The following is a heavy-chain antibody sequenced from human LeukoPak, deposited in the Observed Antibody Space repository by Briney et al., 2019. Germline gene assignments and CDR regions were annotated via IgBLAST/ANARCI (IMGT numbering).Heavy chain of an antibody. CDR1: GFTFSCYW. D-gene: IGHD3-10*01. Sequence: GGSLRLSCAASGFTFSCYWMSWVRQAPGKGLEWVANIKQDGSEKYYVDSVKGRFTISRDNAKNSLYLQMNSLRAEDTAVYYCARGAYGPGGDYWGQGTLVTVSS. J-gene: IGHJ4*02. CDR2: IKQDGSEK. CDR3: ARGAYGPGGDY. V-gene: IGHV3-7*01.